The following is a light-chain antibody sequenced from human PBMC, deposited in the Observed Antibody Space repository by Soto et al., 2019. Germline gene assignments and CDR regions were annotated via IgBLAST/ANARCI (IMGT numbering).Light chain of an antibody. CDR3: QQRSNWPYLT. V-gene: IGKV3-11*01. CDR2: DAS. CDR1: QSVSGY. J-gene: IGKJ4*01. Sequence: EIVLTQSPDTLSLSPGERATLSCRASQSVSGYLGWYQQKPGQAPRLLIYDASNRAYGVPARFRGSGSGTNCTLTIASLEPEDFAVYYCQQRSNWPYLTFGGGTRV.